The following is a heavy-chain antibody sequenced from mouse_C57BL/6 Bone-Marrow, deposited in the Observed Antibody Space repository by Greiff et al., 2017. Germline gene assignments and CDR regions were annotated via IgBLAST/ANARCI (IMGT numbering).Heavy chain of an antibody. V-gene: IGHV1-55*01. CDR2: IYPGSGST. D-gene: IGHD6-2*01. CDR1: GYTFTSYW. CDR3: ARSLPNYFDY. J-gene: IGHJ2*01. Sequence: QVQLQQPGAELVKPGASVKMSCKASGYTFTSYWITWVKQRPGQGLEWIGDIYPGSGSTNNNEKFKSKATLTVDTASSTAYMQLSSLTSEDSAVYYCARSLPNYFDYWGQGTTLTVSS.